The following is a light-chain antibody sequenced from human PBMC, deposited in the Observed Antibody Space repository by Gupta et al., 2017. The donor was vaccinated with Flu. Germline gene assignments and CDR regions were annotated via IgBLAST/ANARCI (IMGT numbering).Light chain of an antibody. CDR3: QQYNNWPET. CDR2: GAS. CDR1: QSVSSN. V-gene: IGKV3-15*01. Sequence: EIVMTQSPATLSVSPGERATLPCRASQSVSSNLAWYQQKPGQAPRLLIYGASTRATGIPARFSGSGSGTEFTLTISSLQSEDFAVYYCQQYNNWPETFGPGTKVDIK. J-gene: IGKJ3*01.